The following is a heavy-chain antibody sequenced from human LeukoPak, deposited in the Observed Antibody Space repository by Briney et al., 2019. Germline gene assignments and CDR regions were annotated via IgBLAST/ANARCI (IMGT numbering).Heavy chain of an antibody. CDR3: ARDVQSFDI. CDR2: IYYSGST. V-gene: IGHV4-59*11. CDR1: GGSISSHY. Sequence: SETLSLTCTVSGGSISSHYWSWIRQPPGKGLEWIGYIYYSGSTNYNPSLKSRVTISVDTSKNQFSLKLSSVTAADTAVYYCARDVQSFDIWAKGQWSPSLQ. J-gene: IGHJ3*02. D-gene: IGHD4-11*01.